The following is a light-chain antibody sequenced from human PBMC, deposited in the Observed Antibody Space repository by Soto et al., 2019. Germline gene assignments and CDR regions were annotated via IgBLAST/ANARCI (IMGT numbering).Light chain of an antibody. Sequence: EIVLTQSPATLSLSPGERASLSCRASQSVDNYLAWYQQKPGQAPRLLIYDAANRATGIPARFSGSGSGTDFTLTISSLEPEDFAVYYCQQYKNWPPLTFGGGTKVEIK. CDR3: QQYKNWPPLT. J-gene: IGKJ4*01. CDR1: QSVDNY. CDR2: DAA. V-gene: IGKV3-11*01.